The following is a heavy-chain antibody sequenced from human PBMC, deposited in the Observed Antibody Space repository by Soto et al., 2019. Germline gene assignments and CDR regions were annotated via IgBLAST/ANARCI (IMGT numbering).Heavy chain of an antibody. J-gene: IGHJ6*02. CDR2: IYYSGST. CDR1: GDSVGNGPYY. V-gene: IGHV4-61*01. CDR3: ARVGSSCNSGGCYYYYGLGV. D-gene: IGHD1-26*01. Sequence: QVRLQESGPGLVKPSETLSLSCLVSGDSVGNGPYYWSWIRQSPGEGLEWIAYIYYSGSTNVNPSLESRVNISIDMSKNQFFLELRSVTAADAAVYFCARVGSSCNSGGCYYYYGLGVWGQGTTVAISS.